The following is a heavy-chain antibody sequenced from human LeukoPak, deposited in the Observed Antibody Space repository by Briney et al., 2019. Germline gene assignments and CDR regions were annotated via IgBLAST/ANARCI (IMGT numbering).Heavy chain of an antibody. V-gene: IGHV4-39*07. D-gene: IGHD6-13*01. Sequence: SETLFLTCTVSGGSISSSSYYWGWIRQPPGKGLEWIGSIYYSGSTYYNPSLKSRVTISVDTSKNQFSLKLSSVTAADTAVYYCAREGIAAAGQDYWGQGTLVTVSS. CDR2: IYYSGST. J-gene: IGHJ4*02. CDR3: AREGIAAAGQDY. CDR1: GGSISSSSYY.